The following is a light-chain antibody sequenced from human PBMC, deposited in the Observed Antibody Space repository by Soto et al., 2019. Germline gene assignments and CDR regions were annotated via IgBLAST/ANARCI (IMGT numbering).Light chain of an antibody. CDR2: EVS. CDR3: RSYGGNWV. CDR1: SSDIGAYNY. Sequence: QSALTQPPSASGSPGQSVTISCTGTSSDIGAYNYVSWYQQYPGEAPKLIIYEVSKRPSGVPDRFSGSKSGNTASLTVSGLQAEDEADYYCRSYGGNWVFGGGTKLTVL. J-gene: IGLJ3*02. V-gene: IGLV2-8*01.